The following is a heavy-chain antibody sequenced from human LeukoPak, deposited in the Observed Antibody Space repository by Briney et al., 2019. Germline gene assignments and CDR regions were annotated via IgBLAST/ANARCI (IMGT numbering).Heavy chain of an antibody. CDR3: AKDESP. Sequence: PGRSLRLSCAASGFTFDDYAMHWVRQAPGKGLEWVSGISWNSGSIGYADSVKGRFTISRDNAKNSLYLQMNSLRAEDTAVYYCAKDESPWGQGTLVTASS. V-gene: IGHV3-9*01. J-gene: IGHJ5*02. CDR1: GFTFDDYA. CDR2: ISWNSGSI.